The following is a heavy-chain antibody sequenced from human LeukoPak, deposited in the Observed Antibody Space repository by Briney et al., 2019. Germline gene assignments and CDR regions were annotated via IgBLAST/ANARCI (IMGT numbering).Heavy chain of an antibody. CDR3: ARAYEYGWFDP. CDR1: GGTFSSYA. CDR2: INPKSGAT. J-gene: IGHJ5*02. D-gene: IGHD3-16*01. Sequence: GSSVKVSCKASGGTFSSYAISWVRQAPGQGLEWMGWINPKSGATNYAQSFQGRVTMTWDTSISTGNMELNRLRSDDTAVYYCARAYEYGWFDPWGQGTLVTVSS. V-gene: IGHV1-2*02.